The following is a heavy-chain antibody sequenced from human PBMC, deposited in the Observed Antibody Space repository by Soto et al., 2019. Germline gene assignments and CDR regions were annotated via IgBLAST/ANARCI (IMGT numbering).Heavy chain of an antibody. V-gene: IGHV1-46*01. D-gene: IGHD3-22*01. Sequence: QVQLVQSGAEVQKPGASVKVSCKTSGYTFTHYYMHWVRLAPGQGREWMGVINPGGGYTTYAKKFQGRVTMTRDTATSTVYMELSSLKSEDTAGYYCGRAYFDSRGTPPGDWGQGTLVTVSS. CDR2: INPGGGYT. CDR1: GYTFTHYY. J-gene: IGHJ4*02. CDR3: GRAYFDSRGTPPGD.